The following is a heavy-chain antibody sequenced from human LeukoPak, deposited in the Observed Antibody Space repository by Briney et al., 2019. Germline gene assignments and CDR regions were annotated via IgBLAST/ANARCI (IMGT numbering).Heavy chain of an antibody. CDR1: GGSISSSSYY. CDR2: IYTSGST. J-gene: IGHJ3*02. CDR3: ARTSGITMVRGVPAFDI. D-gene: IGHD3-10*01. V-gene: IGHV4-61*02. Sequence: SETLSLTCTVSGGSISSSSYYWGWIRQPAGKGLEWIGRIYTSGSTNYNPSLKSRVTMSVDTSKNQFSLKLSSVTAADTAVYYCARTSGITMVRGVPAFDIWGQGTMVTVSS.